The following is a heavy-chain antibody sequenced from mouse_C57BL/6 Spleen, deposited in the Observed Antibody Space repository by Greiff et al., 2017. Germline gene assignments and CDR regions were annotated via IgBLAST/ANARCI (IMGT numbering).Heavy chain of an antibody. Sequence: VQLQQPGAELVRPGSSVKLSCKASGYTFTSYWMHWVKQRPIQGLKWIGNIDPSDSETHYNQKFKDKATLTVDKSSSTAYMQLSSLTSEDSAVYYCARRSLLPYAIDYWGQGTLVTVSS. CDR3: ARRSLLPYAIDY. CDR1: GYTFTSYW. J-gene: IGHJ4*01. CDR2: IDPSDSET. D-gene: IGHD6-1*01. V-gene: IGHV1-52*01.